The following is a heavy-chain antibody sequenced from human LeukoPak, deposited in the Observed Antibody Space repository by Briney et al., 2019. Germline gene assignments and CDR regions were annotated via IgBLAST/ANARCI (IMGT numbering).Heavy chain of an antibody. CDR3: ARGSPIVFDSSGYYWYY. Sequence: SETLSLTCAVYGGSFRGYYWSCIRQPPGKGLEWIGEINHSGSTNYNPSLKRRVTISVDTSKTHFSLKLSSVTAADTAVYYCARGSPIVFDSSGYYWYYWGQGTLVTVSS. CDR2: INHSGST. D-gene: IGHD3-22*01. V-gene: IGHV4-34*01. CDR1: GGSFRGYY. J-gene: IGHJ4*02.